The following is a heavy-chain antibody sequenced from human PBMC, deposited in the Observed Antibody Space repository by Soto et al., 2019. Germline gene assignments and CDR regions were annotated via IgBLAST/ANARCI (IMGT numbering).Heavy chain of an antibody. J-gene: IGHJ4*02. Sequence: QVQLVQSGAEVKKPGASVKVSCKASGYTFTSYGISWVRQAPGQGLEWMGWISAYNGNTNYAQKLQGTVTMTTDTATSTHSIELTSLRSDGTSVSFCARADPPCFKWGQGTLDTVSS. D-gene: IGHD2-15*01. CDR1: GYTFTSYG. CDR2: ISAYNGNT. V-gene: IGHV1-18*01. CDR3: ARADPPCFK.